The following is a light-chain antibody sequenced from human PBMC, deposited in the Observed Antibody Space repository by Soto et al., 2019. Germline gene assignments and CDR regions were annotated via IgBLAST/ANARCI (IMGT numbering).Light chain of an antibody. CDR1: QSISSY. J-gene: IGKJ4*01. V-gene: IGKV1-39*01. Sequence: TQSPSSLSASVGDRVTITCRASQSISSYLNWYQQKPGKAPKLPIYAASSLQSGVPSRFSGSGSGTDFTLTISSLQPEDFATYYCQQSYSTPLTFGGGTKVDIK. CDR3: QQSYSTPLT. CDR2: AAS.